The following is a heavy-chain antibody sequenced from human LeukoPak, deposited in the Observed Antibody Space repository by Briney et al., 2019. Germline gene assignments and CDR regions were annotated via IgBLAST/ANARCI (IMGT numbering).Heavy chain of an antibody. D-gene: IGHD2-21*01. V-gene: IGHV6-1*01. CDR2: TYYRSKWYN. Sequence: SQTLSLTCAISGDSVSSNSAAWNWIRQSPSRGLEWLGRTYYRSKWYNDYAVSVKSRITINPDTSKNQFSLQLNSVTPEDTAVYYCARDCWHCGGPASNWFDPWGQGTLVTVSS. CDR1: GDSVSSNSAA. J-gene: IGHJ5*02. CDR3: ARDCWHCGGPASNWFDP.